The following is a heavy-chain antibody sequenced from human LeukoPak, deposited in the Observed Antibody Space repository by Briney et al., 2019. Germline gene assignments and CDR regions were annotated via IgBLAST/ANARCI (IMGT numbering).Heavy chain of an antibody. CDR1: GYTFTGYY. Sequence: ASVKVSCKASGYTFTGYYMHLVRQAPGQGLEWMGWINPNSGGTNYAQKFQGRVTMTRDTSISTAYMELSRLRSDDTAVYYCARVPYYYGSGTDWGQGTLVTVSS. CDR3: ARVPYYYGSGTD. V-gene: IGHV1-2*02. D-gene: IGHD3-10*01. CDR2: INPNSGGT. J-gene: IGHJ4*02.